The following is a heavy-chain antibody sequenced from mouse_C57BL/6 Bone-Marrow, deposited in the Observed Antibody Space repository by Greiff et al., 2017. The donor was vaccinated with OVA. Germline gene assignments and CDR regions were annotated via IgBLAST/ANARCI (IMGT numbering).Heavy chain of an antibody. CDR1: GYTFTSYW. Sequence: QVQLQQPGAELVRPGSSVKLSCKASGYTFTSYWMDWVKQRPGQGLEWIGNIYTSDSETHYNQKFKDKATLTVDKSSSTAYMQLSSLTSEDSAVYYCARNNYPFAYWGQGTLVTVSA. CDR2: IYTSDSET. CDR3: ARNNYPFAY. V-gene: IGHV1-61*01. D-gene: IGHD1-3*01. J-gene: IGHJ3*01.